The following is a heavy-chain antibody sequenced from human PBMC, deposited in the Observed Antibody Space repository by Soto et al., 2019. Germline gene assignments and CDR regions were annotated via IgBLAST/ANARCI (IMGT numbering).Heavy chain of an antibody. CDR3: AIGITIVGAVDP. CDR2: MNPNSGNT. D-gene: IGHD3-3*01. Sequence: QVQLVQSGAEVKKPGASVKVSCKASGYTFTSYDINWVRQATGQGLEWMGWMNPNSGNTGYAQKFQGRVTMTRNTSLSTAYMELSRLRSEDTAVYDCAIGITIVGAVDPGGQGTLVTVSS. J-gene: IGHJ5*02. CDR1: GYTFTSYD. V-gene: IGHV1-8*01.